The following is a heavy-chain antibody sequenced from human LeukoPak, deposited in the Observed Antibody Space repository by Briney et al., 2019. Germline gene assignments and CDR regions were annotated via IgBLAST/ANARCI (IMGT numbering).Heavy chain of an antibody. V-gene: IGHV3-48*02. D-gene: IGHD6-19*01. CDR3: ARTKYSSGWWGEYYFDY. Sequence: PGGSLRLSCAASGFTFSSYSMNWVRQAPGKGLEWVSYISSSSTIYYADSVKGRFTISRDNAKNSLYLQMNSLRDEDTAVYYCARTKYSSGWWGEYYFDYWGQGTLVTVSS. CDR1: GFTFSSYS. CDR2: ISSSSTI. J-gene: IGHJ4*02.